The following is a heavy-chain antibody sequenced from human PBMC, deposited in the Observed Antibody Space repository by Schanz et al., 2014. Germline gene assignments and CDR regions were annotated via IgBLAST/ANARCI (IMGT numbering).Heavy chain of an antibody. CDR1: GYTFTGHY. Sequence: QVQLVQSGAEVKEPGASVKVSCKASGYTFTGHYIQWVRQAPGQGLEWMGRINPGPGGATYAQNFRGRVTMTRDTSITTAYMELSNLGSDDTAVYYCARGMSGYDCPDLWGQGTLVTVSS. D-gene: IGHD5-12*01. CDR2: INPGPGGA. J-gene: IGHJ5*02. CDR3: ARGMSGYDCPDL. V-gene: IGHV1-2*06.